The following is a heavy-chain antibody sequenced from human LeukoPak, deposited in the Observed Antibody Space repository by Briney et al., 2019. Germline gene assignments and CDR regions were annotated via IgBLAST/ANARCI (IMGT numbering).Heavy chain of an antibody. CDR1: GFTFSSYW. CDR2: INGDGSST. J-gene: IGHJ4*02. V-gene: IGHV3-74*03. D-gene: IGHD3-3*01. Sequence: GGSQRLSCAASGFTFSSYWMHWGRQAPGKGLVWLSGINGDGSSTTYADSVKGRFTISRDNAKNTMYLQMNSLRAEDTAVYYCARGGRFCDYWGQGTLVTVSS. CDR3: ARGGRFCDY.